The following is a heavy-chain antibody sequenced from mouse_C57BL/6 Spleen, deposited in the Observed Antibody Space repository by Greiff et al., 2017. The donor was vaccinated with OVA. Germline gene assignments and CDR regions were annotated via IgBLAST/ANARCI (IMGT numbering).Heavy chain of an antibody. V-gene: IGHV5-16*01. J-gene: IGHJ1*03. D-gene: IGHD1-1*01. Sequence: EVMLVESEGGLVQPGSSMKLSCTASGFTFSDYYMAWVRQVPEKGLEWVANINYDGSINYYLDSLKSRFIISRDNAKHMLYLQMSTLESEDTATYYCARDRGSYWYFDVWGTGTTVTVSS. CDR2: INYDGSIN. CDR1: GFTFSDYY. CDR3: ARDRGSYWYFDV.